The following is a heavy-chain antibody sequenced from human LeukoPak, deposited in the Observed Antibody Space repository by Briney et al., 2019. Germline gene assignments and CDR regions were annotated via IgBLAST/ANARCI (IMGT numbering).Heavy chain of an antibody. Sequence: PSETLSLTCTVSGGSISSSSNYWGWIRQPPGKGLEWIGSIYYSGSTYYNPSLKSRVTISVDTSKNQFSLKLNSVTAADTAVYYCARVPYYDFWSGFDPWGQGTLVTVSS. CDR2: IYYSGST. V-gene: IGHV4-39*01. J-gene: IGHJ5*02. CDR1: GGSISSSSNY. D-gene: IGHD3-3*01. CDR3: ARVPYYDFWSGFDP.